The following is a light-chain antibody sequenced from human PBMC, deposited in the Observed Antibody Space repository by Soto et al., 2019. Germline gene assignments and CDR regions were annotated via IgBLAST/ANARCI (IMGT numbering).Light chain of an antibody. J-gene: IGLJ1*01. Sequence: QSVLTQPPSVSGAPRQRVTISCSGSSSNIGSNAVNWYQQFPGKAPKLLIYYDDLVASGVSARFPGSKSGTSASLAISGLQSEDEADYYCAAWDDSTKSHVFGTGTKLTVL. CDR3: AAWDDSTKSHV. CDR1: SSNIGSNA. CDR2: YDD. V-gene: IGLV1-36*01.